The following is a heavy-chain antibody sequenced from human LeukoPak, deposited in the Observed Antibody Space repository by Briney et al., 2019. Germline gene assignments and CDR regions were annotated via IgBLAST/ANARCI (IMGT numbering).Heavy chain of an antibody. D-gene: IGHD3-16*01. CDR1: GFTFNSYW. CDR3: ARARRGYYFDY. Sequence: GGSLRLSCAASGFTFNSYWMSWVRQAPGKGLEWVANIKQDGSEKYYVDSVKGQFTISRDNAKNSLYLQMNSLRAEDTAVYYCARARRGYYFDYWGQGTLVTVSS. CDR2: IKQDGSEK. J-gene: IGHJ4*02. V-gene: IGHV3-7*01.